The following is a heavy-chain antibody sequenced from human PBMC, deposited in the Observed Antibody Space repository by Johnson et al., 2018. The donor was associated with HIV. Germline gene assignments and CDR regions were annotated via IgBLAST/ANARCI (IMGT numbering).Heavy chain of an antibody. CDR3: ARDSERGFDI. J-gene: IGHJ3*02. Sequence: QVQLVESGGGLVQPGGSLRLSCAASGFTFSSYGMHWVRQAPGRGLEWVAVISYDGSNRNYADSVKGRFPISRDNSKNTLYLQMNSLRDEDTAVYYCARDSERGFDIWGQGTMVTVSS. V-gene: IGHV3-30*03. CDR2: ISYDGSNR. CDR1: GFTFSSYG. D-gene: IGHD1-26*01.